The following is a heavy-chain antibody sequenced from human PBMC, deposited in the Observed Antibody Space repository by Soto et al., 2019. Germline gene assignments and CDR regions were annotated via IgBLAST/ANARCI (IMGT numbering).Heavy chain of an antibody. CDR3: VKDPGLDYCSSTSCYAGDAFDI. CDR1: GFTFSSYA. J-gene: IGHJ3*02. V-gene: IGHV3-64D*06. Sequence: GGSLRLSCSASGFTFSSYAMHWVRQAPGKGLEYVSAISSNGGSTYYADSVKGRFTISRDNSKNTLYLQMSSLRAEDTAVYYCVKDPGLDYCSSTSCYAGDAFDIWGQGTMVTVSS. CDR2: ISSNGGST. D-gene: IGHD2-2*01.